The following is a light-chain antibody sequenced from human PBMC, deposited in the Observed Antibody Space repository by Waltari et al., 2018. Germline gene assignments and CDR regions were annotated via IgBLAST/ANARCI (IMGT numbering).Light chain of an antibody. CDR1: QSIGNY. CDR3: QETYSSPPST. CDR2: YAS. J-gene: IGKJ1*01. V-gene: IGKV1-39*01. Sequence: DIQVTQSPSSLSAAVGDRVSITCRASQSIGNYLNWYQQKPGKAPKLLIYYASSLQSGVPSRFSGSGSGTDFTLTITSLQPEDFAIYYCQETYSSPPSTFGQGTKVESK.